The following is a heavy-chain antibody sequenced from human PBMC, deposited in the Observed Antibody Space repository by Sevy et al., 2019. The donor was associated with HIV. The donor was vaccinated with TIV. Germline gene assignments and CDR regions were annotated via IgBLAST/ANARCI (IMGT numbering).Heavy chain of an antibody. Sequence: ASVKVSCKTSGYTFINYGFSWVRQAPGQGLEWMGFISVYNGYINYSEKFQGRVTVTTDTSTATGYMELKSLRDDDTAIYYCVRGECDTSVCLDFWGQGTLVTVS. CDR2: ISVYNGYI. D-gene: IGHD1-26*01. J-gene: IGHJ4*02. CDR1: GYTFINYG. V-gene: IGHV1-18*01. CDR3: VRGECDTSVCLDF.